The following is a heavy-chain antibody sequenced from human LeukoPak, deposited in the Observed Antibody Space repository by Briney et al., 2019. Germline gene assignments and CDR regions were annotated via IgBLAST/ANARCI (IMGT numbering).Heavy chain of an antibody. D-gene: IGHD3-22*01. CDR1: GFTFTSSA. Sequence: ASVTVSCTASGFTFTSSAVQWVRQARGQRLEWIGWIVVGSGNTNYAQKFQERVTITRDMSTSTAYMELSSLRSEDTAVYYCAADGYYYDSSGYQYYFDYWGQGTLVTVSS. CDR2: IVVGSGNT. V-gene: IGHV1-58*01. CDR3: AADGYYYDSSGYQYYFDY. J-gene: IGHJ4*02.